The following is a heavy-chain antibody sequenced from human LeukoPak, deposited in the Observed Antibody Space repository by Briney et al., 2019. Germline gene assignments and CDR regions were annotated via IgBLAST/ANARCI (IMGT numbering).Heavy chain of an antibody. CDR3: ARLRAYTTTHQYFFDY. D-gene: IGHD3-16*01. V-gene: IGHV4-59*08. CDR2: INHTGVS. CDR1: GGSLSPYY. Sequence: PSETLSLTCTVSGGSLSPYYWTWIRQPPGKGLEWIGYINHTGVSDYKPSLKSRLTISLDTSRSQFSLSLRSVTAADAAVYYCARLRAYTTTHQYFFDYWGQGALVTVSS. J-gene: IGHJ4*02.